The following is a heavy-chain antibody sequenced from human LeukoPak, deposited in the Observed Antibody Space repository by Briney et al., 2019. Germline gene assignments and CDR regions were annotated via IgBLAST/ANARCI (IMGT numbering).Heavy chain of an antibody. J-gene: IGHJ4*02. V-gene: IGHV3-74*01. CDR3: ARDNNWNYPDY. CDR1: GFTFSSYW. D-gene: IGHD1-7*01. CDR2: ISGDGSST. Sequence: PGGSLRLSCAASGFTFSSYWMHWVRQAPGKRLVWVSRISGDGSSTRYADSVKGRFTISRDNAKNTLFLQMNSLRAEDTAVYYCARDNNWNYPDYWGQGTLVTVSS.